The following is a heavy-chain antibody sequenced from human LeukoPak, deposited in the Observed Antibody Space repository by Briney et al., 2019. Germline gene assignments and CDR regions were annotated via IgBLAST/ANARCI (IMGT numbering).Heavy chain of an antibody. J-gene: IGHJ6*03. CDR2: IWYDGSNK. V-gene: IGHV3-33*01. CDR1: GFTFSSYG. CDR3: ARATNYYYYMDV. Sequence: GRSLRLSCAASGFTFSSYGMHWVRQAPGKGLEWVAVIWYDGSNKYYADSVKGRFTISRDNSKSTLYLQMNSLRAEDTAVYYCARATNYYYYMDVWGKGTTVTVSS.